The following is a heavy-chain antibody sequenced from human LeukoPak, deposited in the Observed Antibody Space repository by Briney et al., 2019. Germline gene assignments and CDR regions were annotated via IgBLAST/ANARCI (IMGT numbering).Heavy chain of an antibody. CDR2: INPSTGDT. V-gene: IGHV1-2*02. CDR1: GYRFTDSY. Sequence: ASVKVSCKASGYRFTDSYIHWVRQAPGQGFEWMGWINPSTGDTKYAKMFQGRVTLTTGASINTAYMELSGLRPADTAVYFCVSAYDQWGQGTPVTVSS. J-gene: IGHJ5*02. CDR3: VSAYDQ.